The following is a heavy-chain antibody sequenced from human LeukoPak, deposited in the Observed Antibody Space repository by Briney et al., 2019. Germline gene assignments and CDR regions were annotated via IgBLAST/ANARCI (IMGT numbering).Heavy chain of an antibody. CDR1: GYTLTNFG. D-gene: IGHD3-3*01. CDR3: ARIDYDFWSGYPNYGMDV. CDR2: IIPILGIA. Sequence: GASVKVSCKASGYTLTNFGISWVRQAPGQGLEWMGRIIPILGIANYAQKFQGRVTITADKSTSTAYMELSSLRSEDTAVYYCARIDYDFWSGYPNYGMDVWGQGTTVTVSS. V-gene: IGHV1-69*04. J-gene: IGHJ6*02.